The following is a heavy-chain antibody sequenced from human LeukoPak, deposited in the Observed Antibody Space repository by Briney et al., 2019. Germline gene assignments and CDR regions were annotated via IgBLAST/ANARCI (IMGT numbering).Heavy chain of an antibody. CDR2: IYGSDDKT. CDR3: AKTQGYYDA. D-gene: IGHD2-15*01. CDR1: GFTFSNYA. J-gene: IGHJ5*02. V-gene: IGHV3-23*01. Sequence: GGSLRLSCVAAGFTFSNYAMSWVRQAPGKGLELVSGIYGSDDKTVYGDAVKGRFTISRDNSKNTLYLQMNSLRADDTAVYYCAKTQGYYDAWGQGALVTVSS.